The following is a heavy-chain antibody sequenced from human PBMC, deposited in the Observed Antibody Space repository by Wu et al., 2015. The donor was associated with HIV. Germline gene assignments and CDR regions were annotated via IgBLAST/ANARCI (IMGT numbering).Heavy chain of an antibody. CDR2: VSAWDGRT. CDR3: ARGGHCTQGVCYHLEF. Sequence: QVQLVQSGDEVKKPGASVKVSCKASGYLFTRYGVTWVRLAPGQRLEWVGWVSAWDGRTNYAQNLQGRVAMTTDSSTDTAYMELKSLTSDDTAVYFCARGGHCTQGVCYHLEFWGQGTLVTVSS. D-gene: IGHD2-8*01. CDR1: GYLFTRYG. V-gene: IGHV1-18*04. J-gene: IGHJ4*02.